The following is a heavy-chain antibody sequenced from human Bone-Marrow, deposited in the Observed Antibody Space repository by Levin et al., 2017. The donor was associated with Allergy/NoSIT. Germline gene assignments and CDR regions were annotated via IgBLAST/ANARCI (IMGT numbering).Heavy chain of an antibody. CDR3: ARAVGRATVVTWIPDY. J-gene: IGHJ4*02. CDR1: GYTFTGYY. D-gene: IGHD4-23*01. CDR2: INPNSGGT. Sequence: ASVKVSCKASGYTFTGYYMHWVRQAPGQGLEWMGWINPNSGGTNYAQKFQGRVTMTRDTSISTAYMELSRLRSDDTAVYYCARAVGRATVVTWIPDYWGQGTLVTVSS. V-gene: IGHV1-2*02.